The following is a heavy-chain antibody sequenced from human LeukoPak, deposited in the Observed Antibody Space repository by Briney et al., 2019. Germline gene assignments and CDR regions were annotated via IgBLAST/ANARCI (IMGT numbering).Heavy chain of an antibody. J-gene: IGHJ5*02. D-gene: IGHD6-19*01. V-gene: IGHV6-1*01. Sequence: SQTLSLTCAISGDSVSSNSAAWNWIRQSPSRGLEWLGRTYYRSKWYNDYAVSVKSRITINPDTSKNQFSLQLNSVTPEDTAVYYCARDPPPYSSGWSPRGFDPWGQGTLVTVSS. CDR1: GDSVSSNSAA. CDR2: TYYRSKWYN. CDR3: ARDPPPYSSGWSPRGFDP.